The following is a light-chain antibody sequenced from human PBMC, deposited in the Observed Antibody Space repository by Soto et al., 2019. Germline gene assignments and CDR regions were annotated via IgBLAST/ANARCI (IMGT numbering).Light chain of an antibody. J-gene: IGLJ2*01. CDR2: DVT. V-gene: IGLV2-8*01. CDR3: SSSAGSNTLV. CDR1: SSDVGGYNY. Sequence: QSALTQPPSASGSPGQSVTISCTGTSSDVGGYNYVSWYQQHPGKAPKLMIYDVTRRPSGVPDRFSASKSGNTASLTVSGLRAEDEADYYCSSSAGSNTLVFGGGTKVTVL.